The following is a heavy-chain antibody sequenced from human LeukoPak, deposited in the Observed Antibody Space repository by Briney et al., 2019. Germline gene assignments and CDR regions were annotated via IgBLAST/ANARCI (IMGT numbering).Heavy chain of an antibody. CDR1: GFTFSSYG. D-gene: IGHD2-15*01. J-gene: IGHJ6*02. Sequence: PGRSLRLSCAASGFTFSSYGMQWVRQAPGKGLEWVAVISYDGSNKYYADSVKGRFTISRDNAKNSLYLQMNSLRAEDTAVYYCARAIYCSGGSCYDYYYYYGMHVWGQGTTVTVSS. CDR2: ISYDGSNK. V-gene: IGHV3-30*03. CDR3: ARAIYCSGGSCYDYYYYYGMHV.